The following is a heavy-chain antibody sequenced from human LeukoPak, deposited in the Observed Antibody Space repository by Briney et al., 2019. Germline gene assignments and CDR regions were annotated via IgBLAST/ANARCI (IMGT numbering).Heavy chain of an antibody. CDR3: ARLTNGDYFDY. CDR1: GGSISSYY. D-gene: IGHD4-17*01. J-gene: IGHJ4*02. Sequence: PSETLSLTCSVSGGSISSYYWSWIRQPPGKGLEWIAYIYYSGSTNFNPSLKSRVTISVDTSKNQFSLRLSSVTAADTAVYYCARLTNGDYFDYWGQGTLVTVSS. CDR2: IYYSGST. V-gene: IGHV4-59*08.